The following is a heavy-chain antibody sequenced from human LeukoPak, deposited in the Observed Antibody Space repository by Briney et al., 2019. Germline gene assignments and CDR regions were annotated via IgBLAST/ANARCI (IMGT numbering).Heavy chain of an antibody. CDR1: GGSFSGYY. CDR2: INHSGST. D-gene: IGHD3-3*02. CDR3: ARRIHRHSFDS. Sequence: SETLSLTCAVYGGSFSGYYWSWLRQPPGKGLEWLGEINHSGSTNYNPSLKSRVTISLYTSKYQFSLKLTSVSATVPAVYYWARRIHRHSFDSWGQGTMVTVSS. V-gene: IGHV4-34*01. J-gene: IGHJ3*02.